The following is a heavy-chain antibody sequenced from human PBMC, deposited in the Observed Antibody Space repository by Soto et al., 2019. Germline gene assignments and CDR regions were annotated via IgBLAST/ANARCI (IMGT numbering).Heavy chain of an antibody. J-gene: IGHJ6*02. Sequence: GGSLRLSCAASGFTFSSYSMNWVRQAPGKGLEWVSSISSSSSYIYYADSVKGRFTISRDNAKNSLYLQMNSLRAEDTAVYYCARLGGYCSGGSCPYGMDVWGQGTTVTVSS. D-gene: IGHD2-15*01. CDR3: ARLGGYCSGGSCPYGMDV. V-gene: IGHV3-21*01. CDR1: GFTFSSYS. CDR2: ISSSSSYI.